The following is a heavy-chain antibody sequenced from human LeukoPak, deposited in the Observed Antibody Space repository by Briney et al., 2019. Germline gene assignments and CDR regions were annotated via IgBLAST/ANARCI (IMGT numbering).Heavy chain of an antibody. V-gene: IGHV1-8*03. J-gene: IGHJ4*02. CDR3: ARWGSWLSV. Sequence: ASVTVSCKASGYTFTSYYINWVRQAAGQGLEWVGWMNPNSGNTGYAQQFQGRFTITRNTSISTAYMELSSLRSEDTAVYYCARWGSWLSVWGQGTLVTVSS. CDR2: MNPNSGNT. D-gene: IGHD6-13*01. CDR1: GYTFTSYY.